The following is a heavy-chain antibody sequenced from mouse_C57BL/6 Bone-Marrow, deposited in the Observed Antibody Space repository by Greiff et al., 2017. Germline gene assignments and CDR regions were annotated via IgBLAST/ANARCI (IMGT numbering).Heavy chain of an antibody. Sequence: VKLVESGAELVRPGASVTLSCKASGYTFTDYEMHWVKQTPLHGLEWIGALDPETGGTAYNQKFKGKAILTADKSSSTAYMELRSLTSEDSAVYYCTKGYWYFDVWGTGTTVTVSS. CDR1: GYTFTDYE. J-gene: IGHJ1*03. V-gene: IGHV1-15*01. CDR2: LDPETGGT. CDR3: TKGYWYFDV.